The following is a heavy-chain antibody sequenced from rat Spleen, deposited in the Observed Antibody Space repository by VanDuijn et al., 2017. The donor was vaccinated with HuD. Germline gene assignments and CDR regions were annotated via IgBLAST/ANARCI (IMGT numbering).Heavy chain of an antibody. CDR1: GFTFSDYS. CDR3: ARREYGGFFGYFDY. V-gene: IGHV5-7*01. J-gene: IGHJ2*01. Sequence: EVQLVESGGGLVQPGRSLKLSCAASGFTFSDYSMAWVRQAPKKGPEWVATISYDGTTTSYRDSVRGRFTVSRDNAKSTLYLQMDSLRSEDTATYYCARREYGGFFGYFDYWGQGVMVTVSS. D-gene: IGHD1-11*01. CDR2: ISYDGTTT.